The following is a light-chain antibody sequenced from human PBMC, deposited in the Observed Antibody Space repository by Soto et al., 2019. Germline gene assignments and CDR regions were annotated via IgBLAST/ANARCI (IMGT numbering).Light chain of an antibody. J-gene: IGLJ1*01. CDR3: LSYDRSLSAYV. CDR1: SSNIGAGYD. V-gene: IGLV1-40*01. CDR2: TNA. Sequence: QSVLTQPPSVSGAPGQRVTISCTGSSSNIGAGYDVHWFQQLPGTAPKLLIYTNANRPSGVPDRFSGSKSATSASLAITGLQAEGEAEYYCLSYDRSLSAYVFGTGTKVTVL.